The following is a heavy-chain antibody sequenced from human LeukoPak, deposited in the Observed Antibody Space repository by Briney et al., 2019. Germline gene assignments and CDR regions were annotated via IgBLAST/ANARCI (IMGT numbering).Heavy chain of an antibody. CDR1: GGSISGYY. CDR2: IYYSGSA. Sequence: PSETLSLTCTVSGGSISGYYWSWIRQPPGEGLEYIGYIYYSGSANYNPSLKSRVTISVDTSKNQFSLKLSSVTAADTAVYYCARHFRAFGVWGQGTMVTVSS. V-gene: IGHV4-59*08. D-gene: IGHD2/OR15-2a*01. CDR3: ARHFRAFGV. J-gene: IGHJ3*01.